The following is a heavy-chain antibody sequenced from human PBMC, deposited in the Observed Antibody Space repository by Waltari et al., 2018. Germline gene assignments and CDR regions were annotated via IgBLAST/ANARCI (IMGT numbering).Heavy chain of an antibody. CDR1: GGSFSGYS. V-gene: IGHV4-34*01. D-gene: IGHD3-22*01. J-gene: IGHJ4*02. CDR2: INHSGST. Sequence: QVQLQQWGAGLFKPSETLSLTCAVYGGSFSGYSGSWIRQPPGTGLEWMGEINHSGSTNYNPSLKSRVTISVDTSKNQFSLKLSSVTAADTAVYYCARGRGITMIVVVIRGYCFDYWGQGTLVTVSS. CDR3: ARGRGITMIVVVIRGYCFDY.